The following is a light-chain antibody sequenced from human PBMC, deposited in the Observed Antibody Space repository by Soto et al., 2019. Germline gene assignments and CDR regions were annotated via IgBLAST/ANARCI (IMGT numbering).Light chain of an antibody. J-gene: IGKJ1*01. CDR3: QQCDSSPT. CDR1: QSISSNF. V-gene: IGKV3-20*01. Sequence: EIVMTQSPGTLSLSPGERATLSCRTSQSISSNFLAWYQQKPGQAPRLLIYGASNRATGVPDRFSGSGSGTDFTLTISRLEPEDFAIYYCQQCDSSPTFGQGTKVEIK. CDR2: GAS.